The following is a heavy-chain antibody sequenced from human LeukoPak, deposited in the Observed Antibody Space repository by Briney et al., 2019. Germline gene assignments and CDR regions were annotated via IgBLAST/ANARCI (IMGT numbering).Heavy chain of an antibody. CDR2: IKQDGSEK. CDR3: ARGDLDYGGNSDY. J-gene: IGHJ4*02. D-gene: IGHD4-23*01. Sequence: GGSLRLSCAASGFIFSNAWMSWVRQAPGKGLEWVANIKQDGSEKYYVDSVKGRFTISRDNAKNSLYLQMNSLRAEDTAVYYCARGDLDYGGNSDYWGQGTLVTVSS. CDR1: GFIFSNAW. V-gene: IGHV3-7*01.